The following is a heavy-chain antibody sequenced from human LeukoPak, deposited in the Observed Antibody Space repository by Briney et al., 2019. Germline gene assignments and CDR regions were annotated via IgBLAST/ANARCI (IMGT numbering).Heavy chain of an antibody. D-gene: IGHD1-26*01. V-gene: IGHV3-30-3*01. J-gene: IGHJ4*02. Sequence: GRSLRLSCAASGFIFSTYPMHWVRQAPGKGLGWVAVISYDGSNKYYADSVKGRFSISRDNSKNTLYLQMNSLRAEDTAVYYCARDKDTGSSNPRSYFFDYWGQGTLVTVSS. CDR2: ISYDGSNK. CDR1: GFIFSTYP. CDR3: ARDKDTGSSNPRSYFFDY.